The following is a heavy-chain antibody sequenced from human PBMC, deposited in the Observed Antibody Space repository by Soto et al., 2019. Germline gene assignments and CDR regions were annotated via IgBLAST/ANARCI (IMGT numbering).Heavy chain of an antibody. CDR1: GLTFSSFG. Sequence: GGSLRLSCAASGLTFSSFGMNWVRQAPGKGLEWVSLISDSGGSTYHADSVKGRFTISRDNSKNTLYLQMNSLRAEDTAVYYCAKAATITTLYNFDFWGQGTRGIASS. V-gene: IGHV3-23*01. CDR3: AKAATITTLYNFDF. D-gene: IGHD4-4*01. J-gene: IGHJ4*02. CDR2: ISDSGGST.